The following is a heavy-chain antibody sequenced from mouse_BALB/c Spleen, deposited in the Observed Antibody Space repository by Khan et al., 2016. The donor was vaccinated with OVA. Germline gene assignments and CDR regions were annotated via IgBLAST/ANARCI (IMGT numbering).Heavy chain of an antibody. V-gene: IGHV3-2*02. D-gene: IGHD4-1*01. CDR2: ITYSGST. Sequence: EVQLQESGPGLVKPSQSLSLTCTVTGYSIPSDYAWNWIRQFPGNKLEWMGYITYSGSTSYNPSLKSRISITRDTSKNQFFLQLNFGTTEDTATYFCAMGRNYWGQGTLVTVSA. J-gene: IGHJ3*01. CDR3: AMGRNY. CDR1: GYSIPSDYA.